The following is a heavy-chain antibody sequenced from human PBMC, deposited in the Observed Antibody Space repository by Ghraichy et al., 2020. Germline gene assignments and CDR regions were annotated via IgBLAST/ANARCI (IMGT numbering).Heavy chain of an antibody. CDR3: ARGDRSRGNRSLLRYSQWSSWFDP. Sequence: SETLSLTCDVSGYSISRGYYWGWIRQPPGKGLEWIGTIYHSGSTYFNPSLKSRITISVDTSKNQFSLQLTFVTASDTAVYYCARGDRSRGNRSLLRYSQWSSWFDPWGQGTLVTVSS. D-gene: IGHD3-3*01. CDR2: IYHSGST. J-gene: IGHJ5*02. V-gene: IGHV4-38-2*01. CDR1: GYSISRGYY.